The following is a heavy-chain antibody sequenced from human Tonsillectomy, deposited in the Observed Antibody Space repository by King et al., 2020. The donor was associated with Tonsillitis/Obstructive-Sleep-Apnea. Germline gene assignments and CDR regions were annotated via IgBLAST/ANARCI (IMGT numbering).Heavy chain of an antibody. V-gene: IGHV3-49*05. J-gene: IGHJ4*02. CDR2: IRSKAYRGTI. Sequence: QLVQSGGGLVKPERSLRLSCTASGFTFGDYAMTWFRQAPGKGLEWVGFIRSKAYRGTIEYAASVKGRFSISRDDSKSIAYLQMNSLKTEDTGVYYCSRDQDYYGSGSPAFGYWGQGTLVTVSS. D-gene: IGHD3-10*01. CDR3: SRDQDYYGSGSPAFGY. CDR1: GFTFGDYA.